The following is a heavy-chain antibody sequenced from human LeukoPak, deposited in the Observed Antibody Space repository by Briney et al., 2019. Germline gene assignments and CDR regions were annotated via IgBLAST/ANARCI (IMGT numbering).Heavy chain of an antibody. V-gene: IGHV1-46*01. J-gene: IGHJ6*03. Sequence: ASVKVSCKASGYTFTSYYMHWVRQAPGQGLEWMGIINPSGGSTTYAQKFRGRVTLTRDASTSTVYMGLSSLRSEDTAVYYCARAGYCSGGSCYRYYYYYYMDVWGKGTTVTISS. D-gene: IGHD2-15*01. CDR3: ARAGYCSGGSCYRYYYYYYMDV. CDR1: GYTFTSYY. CDR2: INPSGGST.